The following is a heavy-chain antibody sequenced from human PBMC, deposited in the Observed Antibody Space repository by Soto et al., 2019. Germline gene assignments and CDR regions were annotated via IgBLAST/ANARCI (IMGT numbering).Heavy chain of an antibody. D-gene: IGHD3-3*01. V-gene: IGHV3-23*01. Sequence: EVHLLESGGGLVQPGGSLRLSCAASGFTFSSYAMSWVRQAPGKGLEWVSAISGSGGSTYYADSVKGRFTISRDNSKNTLYLQMNSLRAEDTAVYYCANYYYDFWSGYPADYWGQGTLVTVSS. J-gene: IGHJ4*02. CDR3: ANYYYDFWSGYPADY. CDR1: GFTFSSYA. CDR2: ISGSGGST.